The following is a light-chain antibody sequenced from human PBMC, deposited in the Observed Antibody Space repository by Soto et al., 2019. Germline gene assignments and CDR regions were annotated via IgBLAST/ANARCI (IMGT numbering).Light chain of an antibody. CDR3: CSYVGGYTYV. CDR1: SSDVGGHNF. Sequence: QSALTQPRSVSGSPGQSVTISCTGTSSDVGGHNFVSWYQQHPGKAPQLMIYDVTKRPSGVPDRFSGSKSGNTASLTISGLQAEDEADYYCCSYVGGYTYVFGTGTQLTVL. J-gene: IGLJ1*01. CDR2: DVT. V-gene: IGLV2-11*01.